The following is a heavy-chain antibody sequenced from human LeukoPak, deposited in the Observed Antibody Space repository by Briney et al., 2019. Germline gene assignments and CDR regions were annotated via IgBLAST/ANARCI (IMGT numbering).Heavy chain of an antibody. D-gene: IGHD2-2*01. J-gene: IGHJ5*02. CDR3: ARERAPYCSSTSCYWSPDWFDP. V-gene: IGHV1-8*03. CDR2: MNPNSGNT. CDR1: GYTFTSYD. Sequence: ASVKVSCKASGYTFTSYDINWVRQATGQGLEWMGWMNPNSGNTGYAQKFQGRVTITRNTSIRTAYMELSSLRSEDTAVYYCARERAPYCSSTSCYWSPDWFDPWGQGTLVTVSS.